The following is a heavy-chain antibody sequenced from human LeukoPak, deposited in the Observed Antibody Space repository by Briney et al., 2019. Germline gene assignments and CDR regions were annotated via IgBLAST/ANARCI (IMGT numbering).Heavy chain of an antibody. J-gene: IGHJ4*02. D-gene: IGHD3-16*01. V-gene: IGHV3-23*01. CDR1: GFTFSSFA. CDR3: ARGKRGFGDPYSYFDY. Sequence: GESLRLSCAASGFTFSSFAMSWVRQAPGKGLEWVSAVSGSGDSTYSADSVKGRFSISRDNSKNTLGMQMDNLTVDDTGVYYCARGKRGFGDPYSYFDYWGQGVLVTVSS. CDR2: VSGSGDST.